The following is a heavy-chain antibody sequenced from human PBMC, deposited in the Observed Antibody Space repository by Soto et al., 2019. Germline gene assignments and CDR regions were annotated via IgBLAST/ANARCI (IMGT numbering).Heavy chain of an antibody. J-gene: IGHJ4*02. CDR1: GDSSNSSHW. Sequence: SETLSLPCAVSGDSSNSSHWWNFVRHPPEKGLEWIGQISHSGSTTYNPALTSRVTISVDKSKNHFPLKLTSVTAADTAVYYCAARHFWSRPWTDRRLDYWGQGTLVTVSS. V-gene: IGHV4-4*02. CDR3: AARHFWSRPWTDRRLDY. D-gene: IGHD3-3*02. CDR2: ISHSGST.